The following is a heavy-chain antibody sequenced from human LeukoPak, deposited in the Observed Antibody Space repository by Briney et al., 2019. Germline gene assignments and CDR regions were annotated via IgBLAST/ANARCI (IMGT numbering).Heavy chain of an antibody. CDR2: IYYSGST. Sequence: PSETLSLTCTVSGGSISSSSYYWGWIRQPPGKGLEWIGSIYYSGSTYYNPSLKSRVTISVDTSKNQFSLKLSSVTAADTAVYYCARGIGSRDGYIQEGYYFDYWGQGTLVTVSS. CDR1: GGSISSSSYY. D-gene: IGHD5-24*01. CDR3: ARGIGSRDGYIQEGYYFDY. J-gene: IGHJ4*02. V-gene: IGHV4-39*07.